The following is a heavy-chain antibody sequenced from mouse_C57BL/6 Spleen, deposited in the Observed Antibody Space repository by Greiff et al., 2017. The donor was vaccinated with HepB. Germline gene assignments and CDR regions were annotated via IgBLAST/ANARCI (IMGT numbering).Heavy chain of an antibody. V-gene: IGHV1-7*01. CDR3: ARDYIIYVGFAY. D-gene: IGHD1-3*01. CDR2: INPSSGYT. Sequence: VQLQQSGAELAKPGASVKLSCKASGYTFTSYWMHWVKQRPGQGLEWIGYINPSSGYTKYNQKFKDKATLTADKSSSTAYMQLSSLTCEESAVYYCARDYIIYVGFAYWGQGTLVTVSA. J-gene: IGHJ3*01. CDR1: GYTFTSYW.